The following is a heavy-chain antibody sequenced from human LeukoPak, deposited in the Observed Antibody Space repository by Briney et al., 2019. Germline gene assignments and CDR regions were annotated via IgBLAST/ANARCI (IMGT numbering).Heavy chain of an antibody. Sequence: ASVKVSCKASGYTFIAYYIHWVRQAPGQGLEWMGWINPNSGGTNYAQKFQGRVTMTRDTSIRTAYMELSRLRSDDTAVYYCARFSFWGVDTSIVDLNDAFDIWGQGTMVTVSS. D-gene: IGHD5-18*01. V-gene: IGHV1-2*02. CDR1: GYTFIAYY. J-gene: IGHJ3*02. CDR2: INPNSGGT. CDR3: ARFSFWGVDTSIVDLNDAFDI.